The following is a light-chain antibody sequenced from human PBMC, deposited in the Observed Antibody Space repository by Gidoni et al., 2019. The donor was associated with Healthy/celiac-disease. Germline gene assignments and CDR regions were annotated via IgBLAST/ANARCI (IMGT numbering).Light chain of an antibody. J-gene: IGKJ2*01. CDR3: QQRSTWPHT. CDR2: DAS. Sequence: EIVLTQSPATLSLSPGERATLSCRAGQSVSSYLAWYQQKPGQAPRLLIYDASNRATGIPARFSGSGSGTDFTLTISSLEPEDFAVYYCQQRSTWPHTFXQXTKLEIK. CDR1: QSVSSY. V-gene: IGKV3-11*01.